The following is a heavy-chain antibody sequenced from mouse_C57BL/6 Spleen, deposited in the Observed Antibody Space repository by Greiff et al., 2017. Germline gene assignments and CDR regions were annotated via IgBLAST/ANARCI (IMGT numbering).Heavy chain of an antibody. CDR3: ALITTVVLDY. J-gene: IGHJ2*01. CDR2: IDPSDSYT. Sequence: QVQLQQPGAELVRPGTSVKLSCKASGYTFTSYWMHWVKQRPGQGLEWIGVIDPSDSYTNYNQKFKGKATLTVDTSSSTAYMQLSSLTSEDSAVYYCALITTVVLDYWGQGTTLTVSS. CDR1: GYTFTSYW. D-gene: IGHD1-1*01. V-gene: IGHV1-59*01.